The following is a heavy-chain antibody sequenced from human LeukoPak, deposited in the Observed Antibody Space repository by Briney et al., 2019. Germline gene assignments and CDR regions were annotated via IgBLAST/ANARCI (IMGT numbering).Heavy chain of an antibody. J-gene: IGHJ4*02. CDR3: ARHPLRGGFDY. V-gene: IGHV4-59*08. CDR2: TFDSGDT. Sequence: SETLSLTCTVSGGSIRNYYWSWIRQPPGKGLEWIAYTFDSGDTRYNPSLKSRVTISVDTSKNQFSLKLNSVTAADTAVYYCARHPLRGGFDYWGQGTLVTVSS. CDR1: GGSIRNYY.